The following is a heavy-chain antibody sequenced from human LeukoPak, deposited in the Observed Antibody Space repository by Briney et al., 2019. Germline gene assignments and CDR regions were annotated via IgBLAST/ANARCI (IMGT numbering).Heavy chain of an antibody. J-gene: IGHJ6*02. CDR1: GGSISYYY. CDR3: VRHAATRHNYGMDA. CDR2: IYHSGST. Sequence: SETLSLTCTVSGGSISYYYWSWVRQPPGKGLEWIGHIYHSGSTNYNPSLKSRVTISVDTSKNHFSLKLSSVTAADTAVYYCVRHAATRHNYGMDAWGQGTTVTVSS. D-gene: IGHD6-13*01. V-gene: IGHV4-59*08.